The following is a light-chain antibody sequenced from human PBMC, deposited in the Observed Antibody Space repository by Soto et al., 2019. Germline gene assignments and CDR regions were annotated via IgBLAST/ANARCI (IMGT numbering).Light chain of an antibody. CDR1: QSLLHTDGHNY. CDR2: WAS. Sequence: IVVTQSPPSLPVTPGEPASISCRSSQSLLHTDGHNYLTWFLQKPGQSPQLLIYWASNRASGVPDRFSGSGSGTDFTLKISRVEAEDVGVYYCMQSLETPRTFGPGTKVEIK. CDR3: MQSLETPRT. J-gene: IGKJ1*01. V-gene: IGKV2-28*01.